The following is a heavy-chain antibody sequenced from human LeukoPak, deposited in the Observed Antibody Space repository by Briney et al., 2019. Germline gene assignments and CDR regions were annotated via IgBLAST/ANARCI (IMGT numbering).Heavy chain of an antibody. CDR2: LTGRGGST. Sequence: GGSLRLSCAASGFTLSSSSMIWVRQAPGKGLEWVSALTGRGGSTYYADSVKGRFTISRDNSKKTLFLQMNSLRAEDTAVYYCAKDLAPAAYWGQGTLVSVFS. V-gene: IGHV3-23*01. D-gene: IGHD2-2*01. CDR1: GFTLSSSS. J-gene: IGHJ4*02. CDR3: AKDLAPAAY.